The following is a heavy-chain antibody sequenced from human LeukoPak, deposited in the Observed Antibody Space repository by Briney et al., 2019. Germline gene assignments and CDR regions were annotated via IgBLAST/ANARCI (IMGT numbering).Heavy chain of an antibody. Sequence: GGSLRLSCAASGFTFSSYSMNWVRQAPGKGLEWVSSISSSSSYIYYADSVKGRFTISRDNAKDSLYLQMNSLRAEDTAVYYCARDPSSSSELDYYMDVWGKGTTVTVSS. CDR1: GFTFSSYS. D-gene: IGHD6-6*01. CDR2: ISSSSSYI. J-gene: IGHJ6*03. CDR3: ARDPSSSSELDYYMDV. V-gene: IGHV3-21*01.